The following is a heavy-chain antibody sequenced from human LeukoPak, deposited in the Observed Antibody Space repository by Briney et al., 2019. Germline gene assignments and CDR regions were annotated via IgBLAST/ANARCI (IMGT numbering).Heavy chain of an antibody. V-gene: IGHV1-46*01. CDR3: ARDRYCSSTSCRHPFDY. J-gene: IGHJ4*02. D-gene: IGHD2-2*01. CDR1: GYTFTSYY. Sequence: GASVKVSCKASGYTFTSYYMHWVRQAPGQGLEWMGIINPSGGSTSYAQKFQGRVTMTRDTSTSTVYMELSSLRSEDTAVYYCARDRYCSSTSCRHPFDYWGQGTLVTVSS. CDR2: INPSGGST.